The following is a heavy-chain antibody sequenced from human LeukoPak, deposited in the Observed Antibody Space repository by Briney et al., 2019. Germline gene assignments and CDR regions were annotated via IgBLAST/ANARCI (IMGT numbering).Heavy chain of an antibody. J-gene: IGHJ4*02. CDR3: AKDQEDYDFWSGYSFDY. D-gene: IGHD3-3*01. V-gene: IGHV3-30*18. Sequence: GSLRLSCAASGFTFSSYGMHWVRQAPGNGLEWVAVISYDGSNKYYADSVKGRFTISRDNSKNTLYLQMNSLRAEDTAVYYCAKDQEDYDFWSGYSFDYWGQGTLVTVSS. CDR1: GFTFSSYG. CDR2: ISYDGSNK.